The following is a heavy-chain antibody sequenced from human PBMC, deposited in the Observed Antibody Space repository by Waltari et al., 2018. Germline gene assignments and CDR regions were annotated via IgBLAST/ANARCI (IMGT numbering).Heavy chain of an antibody. CDR3: AGDRAIGLFFDY. Sequence: QLQLEESGQGLVKPSGTLSLPGAVSGDSISGHYWWGWVRQSPEKGLGWIGQVHHSGKTHYNPSLQSRVTISVNKPKNQFSLNLNSVTAADTAVYYCAGDRAIGLFFDYWGRGTLVTVSS. J-gene: IGHJ4*02. CDR1: GDSISGHYW. CDR2: VHHSGKT. V-gene: IGHV4-4*02. D-gene: IGHD2-2*01.